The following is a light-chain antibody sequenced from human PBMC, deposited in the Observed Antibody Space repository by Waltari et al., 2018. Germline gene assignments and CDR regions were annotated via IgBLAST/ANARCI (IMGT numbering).Light chain of an antibody. J-gene: IGKJ2*03. CDR2: DAS. CDR1: QIVSSN. CDR3: QQYNDWYS. Sequence: EKVMTQSPATLSVSPGEVVTLSCRASQIVSSNVAWYQHRPGQAPRLLIYDASSRASGVPARFSGSWSGTEFTLTISCLQSEDGALYYCQQYNDWYSFGQGTKLEIK. V-gene: IGKV3-15*01.